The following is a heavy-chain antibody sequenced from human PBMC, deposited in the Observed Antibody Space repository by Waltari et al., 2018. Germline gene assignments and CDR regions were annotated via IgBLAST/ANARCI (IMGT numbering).Heavy chain of an antibody. CDR2: MYFSGST. CDR1: GYSISSSSSY. D-gene: IGHD2-15*01. J-gene: IGHJ4*02. Sequence: QLQLQESGPGLVKASETLSLTCTVSGYSISSSSSYWGWVRQPPGKGLGWIGNMYFSGSTYYNPSLKSRVTISGDTSKSQFSLKLSSVTAADTSMYYCVRHARTTSGGKHFDHWGQGMLVTVSP. V-gene: IGHV4-39*01. CDR3: VRHARTTSGGKHFDH.